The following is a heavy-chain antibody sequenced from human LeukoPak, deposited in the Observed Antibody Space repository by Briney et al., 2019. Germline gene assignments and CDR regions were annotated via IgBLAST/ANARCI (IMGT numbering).Heavy chain of an antibody. CDR2: FDPEDGET. Sequence: ASVKVSCKVSGYTLTELSMHWVRQAPGKGLEWMGGFDPEDGETIYAQKFQGRLSMTTDTSTSTAYMELRSLRSDDTAVYYCARADRQQLVTYFDYWGQGTLVTVSS. J-gene: IGHJ4*02. D-gene: IGHD6-13*01. CDR1: GYTLTELS. CDR3: ARADRQQLVTYFDY. V-gene: IGHV1-24*01.